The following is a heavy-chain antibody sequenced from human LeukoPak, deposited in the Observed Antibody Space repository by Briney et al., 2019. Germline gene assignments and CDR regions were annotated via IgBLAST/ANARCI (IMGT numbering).Heavy chain of an antibody. V-gene: IGHV4-39*01. D-gene: IGHD2-2*01. CDR1: GGSISSYSYY. CDR2: INYSGST. J-gene: IGHJ2*01. CDR3: ARQPEFCTSTSCGFWYFDL. Sequence: SETLSLTCTVSGGSISSYSYYWGWIRQPPGKGLEWIGSINYSGSTYSNLSLKSRVTISVDTSKNQLSLKLTSVTAADTAVYYCARQPEFCTSTSCGFWYFDLWGRGTLVTVSS.